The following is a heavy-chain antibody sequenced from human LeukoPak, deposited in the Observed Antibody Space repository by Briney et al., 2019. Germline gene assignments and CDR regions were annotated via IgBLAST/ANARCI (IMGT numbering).Heavy chain of an antibody. Sequence: PSETLSLTCAVYGGSFSGYYWSWIRQPPGKGLEWIGEINHSGSTNYNPSLKSRVTISVDTSKNQFSLKLSSVTAADTAVYYCARGRIVGARNFEYWGQGTLVTVSS. CDR3: ARGRIVGARNFEY. CDR1: GGSFSGYY. CDR2: INHSGST. V-gene: IGHV4-34*01. D-gene: IGHD1-26*01. J-gene: IGHJ4*02.